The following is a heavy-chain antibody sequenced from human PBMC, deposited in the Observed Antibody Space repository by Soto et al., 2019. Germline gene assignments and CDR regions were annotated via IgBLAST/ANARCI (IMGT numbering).Heavy chain of an antibody. J-gene: IGHJ4*02. CDR3: ARGEEVGY. Sequence: EVQLVESGGGLVQPGGSLRLSCTASGFTFRNFGMNWVRQAPGKGPEWISYIGAGSDTILYGDSVKGRFTVSRDDARNSLLLQMNSLRDDDPAVYYCARGEEVGYWGQGTLVTVSS. CDR1: GFTFRNFG. CDR2: IGAGSDTI. D-gene: IGHD2-21*01. V-gene: IGHV3-48*02.